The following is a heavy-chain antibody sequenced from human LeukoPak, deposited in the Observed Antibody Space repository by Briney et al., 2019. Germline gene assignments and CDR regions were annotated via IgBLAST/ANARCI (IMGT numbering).Heavy chain of an antibody. CDR1: GYTLTGLS. J-gene: IGHJ6*04. CDR3: ATRSSNAYGLTYYGMDV. D-gene: IGHD3-10*01. CDR2: FDPEDGET. Sequence: GASVKVSCKVSGYTLTGLSMHWVRQAPGKGLEWMGGFDPEDGETIYAQKFQGRVTMTEDTSTDTAYMELSSLRSEDTAVYYCATRSSNAYGLTYYGMDVWGKGTTVTVSS. V-gene: IGHV1-24*01.